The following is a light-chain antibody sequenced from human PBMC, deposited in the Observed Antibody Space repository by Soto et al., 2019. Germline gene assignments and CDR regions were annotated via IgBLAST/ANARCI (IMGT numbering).Light chain of an antibody. CDR3: QQRSDWPIT. CDR1: QSVSSY. V-gene: IGKV3-11*01. Sequence: EIVLTQSPATLSLSPGEAATLSCRASQSVSSYLAWFQQKLGQPPRLLIYDASKRATGIPARFSGSGSGTDFTLTINSLEPDDFAVYYCQQRSDWPITFGQGTRLEI. J-gene: IGKJ5*01. CDR2: DAS.